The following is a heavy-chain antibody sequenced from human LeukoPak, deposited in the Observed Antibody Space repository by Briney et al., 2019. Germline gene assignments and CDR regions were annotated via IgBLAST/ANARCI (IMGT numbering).Heavy chain of an antibody. D-gene: IGHD1-1*01. CDR1: GLTFSDFW. Sequence: PGGSLRLSCAASGLTFSDFWMHWVRQPPGKGLVWVALVKGDGRTTIYADSAKGRFTISRDNAKNTLYLQMNSLRADDSGVYYCATGHGDGYDYWGQGVLVTVSS. V-gene: IGHV3-74*01. CDR2: VKGDGRTT. CDR3: ATGHGDGYDY. J-gene: IGHJ4*02.